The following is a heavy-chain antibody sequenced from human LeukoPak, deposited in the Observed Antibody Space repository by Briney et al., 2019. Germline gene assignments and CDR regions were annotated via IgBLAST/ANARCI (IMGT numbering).Heavy chain of an antibody. CDR2: IYTSGST. CDR3: AREGYSSSWRIVICWFDP. D-gene: IGHD6-13*01. Sequence: SETLSLTCTVSGGSISSYYWSWIRQPAGKGLEWIGRIYTSGSTNYNPSLKSRVTMSVDTSKNQFSLKLSSVTAADTAVYYCAREGYSSSWRIVICWFDPWGQGTLVTVSS. V-gene: IGHV4-4*07. J-gene: IGHJ5*02. CDR1: GGSISSYY.